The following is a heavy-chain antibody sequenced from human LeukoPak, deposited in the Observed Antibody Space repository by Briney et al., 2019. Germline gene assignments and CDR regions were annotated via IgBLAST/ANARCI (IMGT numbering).Heavy chain of an antibody. CDR3: ARGPSIAALY. J-gene: IGHJ4*02. Sequence: SETLSLTCTVSGGSTSSYYWSWIRQPPGKGLEWIGYIYYSGSTNYNPSLKSRVTISVDTSKNQFSLKLSSVTAADTAVYYCARGPSIAALYWGQGTLVTVSS. CDR2: IYYSGST. D-gene: IGHD6-6*01. CDR1: GGSTSSYY. V-gene: IGHV4-59*01.